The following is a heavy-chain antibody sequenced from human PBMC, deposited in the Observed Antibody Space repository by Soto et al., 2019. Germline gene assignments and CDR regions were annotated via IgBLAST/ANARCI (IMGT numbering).Heavy chain of an antibody. D-gene: IGHD5-12*01. CDR2: ISKDGDKK. V-gene: IGHV3-30-3*01. CDR3: AREWSVANPGY. Sequence: PGESLKISCAASGFTFSNYSMHWVRQAPGKGLEWVAVISKDGDKKYYADSVKGRFTISRDNSENTLYLQMNSLRPEDTAVHYCAREWSVANPGYWGQGTQVTVSS. J-gene: IGHJ4*02. CDR1: GFTFSNYS.